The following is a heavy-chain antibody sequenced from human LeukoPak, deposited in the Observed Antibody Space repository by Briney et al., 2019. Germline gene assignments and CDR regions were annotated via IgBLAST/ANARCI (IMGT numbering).Heavy chain of an antibody. V-gene: IGHV3-23*01. J-gene: IGHJ3*02. Sequence: GGSLRLSCAASGFTFSSSAMTWVRQTPGKGLEWVSAISGSGGSTYYADSVKGRFTTSRDNSKNTLYLQMNSLRAEDTAVYYCAKGWIAVAHDAFDIWGQGTMVTVSS. CDR2: ISGSGGST. CDR1: GFTFSSSA. CDR3: AKGWIAVAHDAFDI. D-gene: IGHD6-19*01.